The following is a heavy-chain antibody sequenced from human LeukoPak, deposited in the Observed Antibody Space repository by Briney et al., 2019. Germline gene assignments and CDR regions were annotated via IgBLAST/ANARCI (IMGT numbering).Heavy chain of an antibody. V-gene: IGHV4-59*08. CDR1: GGSISSYY. CDR3: ARSLLLISQRRDGYNHFWYFDL. CDR2: IYYSGST. J-gene: IGHJ2*01. Sequence: SETLSLTCTVSGGSISSYYWSWLRQPPGKGLEWIGYIYYSGSTNYNPSLKSRVTISVDTSKNQFSLKLSSVTAADTAVYYCARSLLLISQRRDGYNHFWYFDLWGRGTLVTVSS. D-gene: IGHD5-24*01.